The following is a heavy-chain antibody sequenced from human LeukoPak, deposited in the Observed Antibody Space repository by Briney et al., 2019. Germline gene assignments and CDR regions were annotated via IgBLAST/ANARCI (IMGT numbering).Heavy chain of an antibody. CDR2: IYYSGST. CDR1: GGSISSSSYY. J-gene: IGHJ4*02. Sequence: SETLSLTCTVSGGSISSSSYYWGWIRQPPGKGLEWIGSIYYSGSTYYNPSLKSRVTISVDTSKNQFSLKLSSVTAADTAVYYCARKIAARPFDYWGQGTLVTVSS. CDR3: ARKIAARPFDY. V-gene: IGHV4-39*01. D-gene: IGHD6-6*01.